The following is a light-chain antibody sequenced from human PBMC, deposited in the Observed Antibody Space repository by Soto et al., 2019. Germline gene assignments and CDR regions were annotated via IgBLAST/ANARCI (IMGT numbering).Light chain of an antibody. J-gene: IGKJ4*01. Sequence: IVLTQSPATLSLSPGERATLSCRASQSVDSYLASYQQKPGQAPRLLIYDASNTATGIPARFSGSGSGTDFTLTLSSLEPEDFAVYYCQQRSNWSLTFGGGTKVEIK. V-gene: IGKV3-11*01. CDR3: QQRSNWSLT. CDR1: QSVDSY. CDR2: DAS.